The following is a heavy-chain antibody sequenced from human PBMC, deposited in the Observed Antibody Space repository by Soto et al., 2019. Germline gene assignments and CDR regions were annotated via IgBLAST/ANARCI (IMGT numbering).Heavy chain of an antibody. CDR3: ARAGYSSSWNWFDP. CDR2: ISYDESHE. CDR1: GYNFRSYA. Sequence: QVQLVESGGGVVQAGRSLRLSCAASGYNFRSYAMHWVRQAPGKGLEWVAVISYDESHEYYADSVKGRFTISRDNSKNTLYLQMNSLRGDDTAVYYCARAGYSSSWNWFDPWGQGTQVTVSS. J-gene: IGHJ5*02. V-gene: IGHV3-30*04. D-gene: IGHD6-13*01.